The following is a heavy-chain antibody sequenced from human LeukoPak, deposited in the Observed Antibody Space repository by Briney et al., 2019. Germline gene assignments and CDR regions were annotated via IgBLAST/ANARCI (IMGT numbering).Heavy chain of an antibody. CDR1: GFTFSYNA. V-gene: IGHV3-23*01. D-gene: IGHD1-26*01. Sequence: GGSLRLSCAASGFTFSYNAMSWVRQAPGKGLEWVSATSTSGGSAYYADSVKGRFTISRDNSKNTLYLQMDSLRADDTAVYYCARYSGSYYYPPAWDLWGQGTLVTVSS. CDR2: TSTSGGSA. J-gene: IGHJ4*02. CDR3: ARYSGSYYYPPAWDL.